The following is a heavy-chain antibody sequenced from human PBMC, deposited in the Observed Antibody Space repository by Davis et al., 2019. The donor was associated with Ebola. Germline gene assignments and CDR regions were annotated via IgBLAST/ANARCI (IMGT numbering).Heavy chain of an antibody. V-gene: IGHV1-46*01. CDR3: ARADRGITMVRGVTTPYYAMDV. CDR2: INPSGGST. Sequence: ASVKVSCKASGYTFTSYYMHWVRQAPGQGLEWMGIINPSGGSTSYAQKFQGRVTMTRDPSISTAYMELSSLKSEDTAVYYCARADRGITMVRGVTTPYYAMDVWGQGTTVTVSS. CDR1: GYTFTSYY. J-gene: IGHJ6*02. D-gene: IGHD3-10*01.